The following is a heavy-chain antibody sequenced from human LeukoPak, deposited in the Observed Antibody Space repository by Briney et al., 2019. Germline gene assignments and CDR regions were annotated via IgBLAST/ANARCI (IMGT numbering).Heavy chain of an antibody. D-gene: IGHD2-2*01. CDR2: IKQDGSEK. CDR1: GFTFSSYS. J-gene: IGHJ6*02. Sequence: GGSLRLSCAASGFTFSSYSMNWVRQAPGKGLEWVANIKQDGSEKYYVDSVKGRFTISRDNAKNSLYLQMNSLRAEDTAVYYCARYGSSRGAYYYGMDVWGQGTTVTVSS. V-gene: IGHV3-7*01. CDR3: ARYGSSRGAYYYGMDV.